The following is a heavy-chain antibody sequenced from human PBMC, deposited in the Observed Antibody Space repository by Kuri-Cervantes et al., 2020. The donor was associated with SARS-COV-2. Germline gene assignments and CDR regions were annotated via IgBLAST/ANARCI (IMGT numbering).Heavy chain of an antibody. CDR3: ARGVPHYYDNSGYYLDY. CDR2: ISSGSTYI. CDR1: RLTFSIYA. J-gene: IGHJ4*02. V-gene: IGHV3-21*01. D-gene: IGHD3-22*01. Sequence: GGSLRHSCAASRLTFSIYAMSWVRQAPGKGLEWVSSISSGSTYIYYADSIKGRFTITRDNAKNSVFLQMNSLRAEDTAVYYCARGVPHYYDNSGYYLDYWGQGTLVTVSS.